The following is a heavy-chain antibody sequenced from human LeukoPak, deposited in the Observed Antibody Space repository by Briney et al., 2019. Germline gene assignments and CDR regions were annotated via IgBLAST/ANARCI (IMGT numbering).Heavy chain of an antibody. CDR3: AKDRCSNGIGCYYYYMDV. D-gene: IGHD2-8*01. V-gene: IGHV3-23*01. Sequence: GTLRLSCAASGFTFSNYDMGWVRQAPGEGLEWVSSISAGGGAIYYADSVKGRFTISRDNSKNTLDLQLNSLRAEDTAVYYCAKDRCSNGIGCYYYYMDVWGKGTTVTISS. J-gene: IGHJ6*03. CDR2: ISAGGGAI. CDR1: GFTFSNYD.